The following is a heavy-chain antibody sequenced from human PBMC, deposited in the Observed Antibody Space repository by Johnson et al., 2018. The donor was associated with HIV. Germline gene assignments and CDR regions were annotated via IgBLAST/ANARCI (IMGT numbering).Heavy chain of an antibody. CDR1: GFTFDDYA. D-gene: IGHD4-17*01. CDR2: ISWNSGSI. CDR3: AKVRERPVTTRSDAFDI. Sequence: VQLVESGGGLVQPGRSLRLSCAASGFTFDDYAMHWVRQAPGKGLEWVSGISWNSGSIGYADSVTGRFTISRDNAKNSLYLQMNSLRAEDTALYYCAKVRERPVTTRSDAFDIWGQGTMVTVSS. J-gene: IGHJ3*02. V-gene: IGHV3-9*01.